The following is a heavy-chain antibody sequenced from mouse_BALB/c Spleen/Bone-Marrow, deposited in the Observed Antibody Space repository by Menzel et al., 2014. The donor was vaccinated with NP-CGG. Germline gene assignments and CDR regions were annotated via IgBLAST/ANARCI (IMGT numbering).Heavy chain of an antibody. D-gene: IGHD1-2*01. Sequence: EVQVVESGGGLVKPGGSLKLSCAASGFTFSDYYMYWVRQTPEKRLEWVATISDGGSYTYYPDSVKGRFTISRDNAKNNLYLQMSSLKSEDTAMYYCARVVTTATRYWYFDVWGAGTTVTVSS. CDR1: GFTFSDYY. CDR2: ISDGGSYT. J-gene: IGHJ1*01. V-gene: IGHV5-4*02. CDR3: ARVVTTATRYWYFDV.